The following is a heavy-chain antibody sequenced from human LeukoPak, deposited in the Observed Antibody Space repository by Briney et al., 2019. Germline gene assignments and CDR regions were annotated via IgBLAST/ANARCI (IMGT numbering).Heavy chain of an antibody. CDR2: ISYDGSNK. CDR3: ARDHVVTVTSRLDY. J-gene: IGHJ4*02. D-gene: IGHD4-17*01. CDR1: GFTFSSYS. V-gene: IGHV3-30*03. Sequence: GGSLRLSCAASGFTFSSYSMNWVRQAPGKGLEWVAVISYDGSNKYYADSVKGRFTISRDNSKNTLYLQMNSLRDEDTAVYYCARDHVVTVTSRLDYWGQGTLVTVSS.